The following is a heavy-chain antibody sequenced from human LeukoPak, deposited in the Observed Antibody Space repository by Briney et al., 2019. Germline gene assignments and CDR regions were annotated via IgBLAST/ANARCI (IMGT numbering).Heavy chain of an antibody. Sequence: GESLKISCQGSGYSFSTYWITWVRQMPGKGLEWMGIIYPGDSDTRYSPSFQGQVTISADKSISTAYLQWSSLKASDTAMYYCARFPSYPGAFDIWGQGTMVTVSS. J-gene: IGHJ3*02. V-gene: IGHV5-51*01. CDR2: IYPGDSDT. CDR3: ARFPSYPGAFDI. CDR1: GYSFSTYW.